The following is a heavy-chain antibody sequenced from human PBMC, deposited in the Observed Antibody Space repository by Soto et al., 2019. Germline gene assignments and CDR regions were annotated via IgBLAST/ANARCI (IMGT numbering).Heavy chain of an antibody. CDR3: ARGDSTDCSNGVCSFFYNHDMDV. J-gene: IGHJ6*02. CDR1: GYSFTDYH. Sequence: SVKVSCKASGYSFTDYHIHWVRQAPGQGLEWLGRINPKSGGTSTAQKFQGWVTMTTDTSISTASMELTRLTSDDTAIYYCARGDSTDCSNGVCSFFYNHDMDVWGQGTTVTSP. V-gene: IGHV1-2*04. D-gene: IGHD2-8*01. CDR2: INPKSGGT.